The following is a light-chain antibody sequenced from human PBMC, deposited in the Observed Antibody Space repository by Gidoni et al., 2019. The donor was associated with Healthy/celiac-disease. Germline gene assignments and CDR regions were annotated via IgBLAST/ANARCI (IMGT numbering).Light chain of an antibody. CDR1: QSVSSN. J-gene: IGKJ1*01. Sequence: EIVMSQSPATLSVSPGERATLSCRASQSVSSNLAWYQQKPGQAPRLLIYGGSTRAPGIPARFSGSGSGTEFTLTISSLQSEDFAVYYCQQYNNWPQTFGQGTKVEIK. V-gene: IGKV3-15*01. CDR3: QQYNNWPQT. CDR2: GGS.